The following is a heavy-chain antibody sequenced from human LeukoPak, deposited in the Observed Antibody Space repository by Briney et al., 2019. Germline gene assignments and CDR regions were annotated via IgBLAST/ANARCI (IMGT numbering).Heavy chain of an antibody. CDR1: GYTFTSHG. D-gene: IGHD3-22*01. J-gene: IGHJ4*02. V-gene: IGHV1-18*01. CDR3: ARKRTSSNYYDSAYYFDY. Sequence: ASVKVSCKASGYTFTSHGISWVRQAPGQGLEWMGWISAYNGNTNYAQKLQGRVTMTTDTSTSTAYMELRSLRSDDTAVYYCARKRTSSNYYDSAYYFDYWGQGTLVTVSS. CDR2: ISAYNGNT.